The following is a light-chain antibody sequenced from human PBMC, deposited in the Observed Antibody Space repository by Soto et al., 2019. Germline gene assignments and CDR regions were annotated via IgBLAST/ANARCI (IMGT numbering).Light chain of an antibody. Sequence: QSALTQPASVSGSPGQSITISCTGTSGDVGGYNYVSWYQQHPGKAPKPMIYDVSNRPSGVSNRFSGSKSGNTASLTISGLQAEDEADFYCSSYTSSTTVVFGGGTQLTVL. V-gene: IGLV2-14*01. CDR2: DVS. CDR3: SSYTSSTTVV. CDR1: SGDVGGYNY. J-gene: IGLJ2*01.